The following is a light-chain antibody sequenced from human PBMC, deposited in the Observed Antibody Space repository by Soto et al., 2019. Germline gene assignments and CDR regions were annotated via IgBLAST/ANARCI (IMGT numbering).Light chain of an antibody. J-gene: IGKJ5*01. CDR1: QSVSSSY. Sequence: EIVLTQSPGTLSLSPGERATLSCRASQSVSSSYLAWYQQKPGQAPRLLIYGASSRPTGIPDRFSGSGSGTDFTLTISRLEPEDLAVYYCQQYGSSSTFGQGTRLEIK. CDR3: QQYGSSST. CDR2: GAS. V-gene: IGKV3-20*01.